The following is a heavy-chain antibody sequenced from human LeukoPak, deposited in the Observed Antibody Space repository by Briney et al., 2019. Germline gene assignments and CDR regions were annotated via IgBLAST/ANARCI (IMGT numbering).Heavy chain of an antibody. J-gene: IGHJ6*02. V-gene: IGHV3-30*18. CDR2: MSFDGSNK. CDR1: GFTFSTFG. Sequence: GRCLRLSCSASGFTFSTFGFQWVRQAPGKGLEWVAVMSFDGSNKYYADSVKGRFTISRDNSKKTLYLQMNSLRTEDTAVYYCAKDLRFGEFRHFYYYGMDVWGQGTTVTVSS. D-gene: IGHD3-10*01. CDR3: AKDLRFGEFRHFYYYGMDV.